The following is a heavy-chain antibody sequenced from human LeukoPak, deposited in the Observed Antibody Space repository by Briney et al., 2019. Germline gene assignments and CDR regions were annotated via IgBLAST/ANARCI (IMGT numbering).Heavy chain of an antibody. D-gene: IGHD3-10*01. Sequence: SETLSLTCTVSGGSISSYYWSWIRQPPGKGLEWIGYIYYSGSTNYNPSLKSRVTISVDTSKNQFSLKLSSVTAADTAVYYCARHYYGSGSNNWFDPWGQGTLVTVSS. CDR1: GGSISSYY. J-gene: IGHJ5*02. CDR2: IYYSGST. CDR3: ARHYYGSGSNNWFDP. V-gene: IGHV4-59*08.